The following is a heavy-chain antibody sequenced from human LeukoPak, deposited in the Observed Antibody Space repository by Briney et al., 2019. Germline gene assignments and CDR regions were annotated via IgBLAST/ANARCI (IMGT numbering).Heavy chain of an antibody. CDR3: AKDLSGHWCIDY. CDR1: GFTFSNYY. J-gene: IGHJ4*02. D-gene: IGHD4/OR15-4a*01. Sequence: GRSLRLSCVASGFTFSNYYMHWVRQAPGKGLEWVAIISDDGERKFYADSVRGRITISRDKSKNTLSLQMNSLRADDTAVYFCAKDLSGHWCIDYWGQGTLVTVSS. V-gene: IGHV3-30*18. CDR2: ISDDGERK.